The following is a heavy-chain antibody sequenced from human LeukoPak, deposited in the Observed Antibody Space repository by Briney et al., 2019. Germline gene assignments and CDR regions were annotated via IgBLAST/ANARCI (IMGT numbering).Heavy chain of an antibody. V-gene: IGHV3-23*01. J-gene: IGHJ6*03. Sequence: PGGTLRLSCAASGFTFSSYGMSWVRQAPGKGLEWVSAISGSGGSTYYADSVKGRFTISRDNSKNTLYLQMNSLRAEDTAVYYCARGFRTYYYYYMDVWGKGTTVTISS. D-gene: IGHD3-10*01. CDR2: ISGSGGST. CDR1: GFTFSSYG. CDR3: ARGFRTYYYYYMDV.